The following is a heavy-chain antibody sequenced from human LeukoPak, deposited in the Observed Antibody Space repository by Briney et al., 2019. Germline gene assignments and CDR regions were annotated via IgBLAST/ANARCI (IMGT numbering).Heavy chain of an antibody. Sequence: SQTLSLTCTVSGGSISSGGYYWSWIRQHPGKGLEWIGYIYYSGSTYYNPSLKSRVTISVDTSKNQFSLKLSSVTAADTAVYYCARRSEGSGSQPNYYMDVWGKGTTVTVSS. CDR1: GGSISSGGYY. V-gene: IGHV4-31*03. J-gene: IGHJ6*03. D-gene: IGHD3-10*01. CDR2: IYYSGST. CDR3: ARRSEGSGSQPNYYMDV.